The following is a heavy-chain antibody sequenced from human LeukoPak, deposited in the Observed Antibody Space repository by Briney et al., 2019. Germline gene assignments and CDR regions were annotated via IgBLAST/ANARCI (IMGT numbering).Heavy chain of an antibody. V-gene: IGHV3-23*01. CDR1: GFTFSSYA. CDR2: ISCSCGST. D-gene: IGHD2-2*01. Sequence: GGSLRLSCAASGFTFSSYAMSWVRQAPGKGLEWASAISCSCGSTYYADSVKGRFTISRDNSKNTLYLQMNSLRAEDTAVYYCAKDSHCSSTSCYGHNWFDPWGQGTLVTVSS. CDR3: AKDSHCSSTSCYGHNWFDP. J-gene: IGHJ5*02.